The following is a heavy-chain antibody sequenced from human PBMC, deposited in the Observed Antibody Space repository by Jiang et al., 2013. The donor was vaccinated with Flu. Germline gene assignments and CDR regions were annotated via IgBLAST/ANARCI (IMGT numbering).Heavy chain of an antibody. CDR3: ARHRGPPAAAKLDS. CDR2: SIIVEAP. Sequence: LLKPSETLSLTCTVSGGSISSSSYYWAWIRQPPGKGRGVDWEVSIIVEAPSTSRPSKVRVTISVDTSKNHFSLRLTSVTAADTAVYYCARHRGPPAAAKLDSWGQGTLVTVSS. J-gene: IGHJ5*01. D-gene: IGHD2-2*01. CDR1: GGSISSSSYY. V-gene: IGHV4-39*01.